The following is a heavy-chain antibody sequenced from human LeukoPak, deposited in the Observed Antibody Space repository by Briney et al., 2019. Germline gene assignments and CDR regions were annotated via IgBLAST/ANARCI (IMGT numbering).Heavy chain of an antibody. CDR3: ARDKRVANGMDV. CDR2: INPNSGGT. J-gene: IGHJ6*02. CDR1: GYTFTGYY. V-gene: IGHV1-2*02. Sequence: ASVKVSCKASGYTFTGYYMHWVRQAPGQGLEWMGWINPNSGGTNYAQKFQGRVTMTRDTSISTAYMELSRLRTDDTAVYYCARDKRVANGMDVWGQGTTVTVSS.